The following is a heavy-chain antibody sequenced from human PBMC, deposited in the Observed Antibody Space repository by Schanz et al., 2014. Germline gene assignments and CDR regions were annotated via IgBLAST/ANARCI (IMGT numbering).Heavy chain of an antibody. CDR2: GSRSTPDI. D-gene: IGHD3-10*01. CDR1: GFTFRSYS. J-gene: IGHJ4*02. CDR3: ARIGGSVFDY. Sequence: EVQLVESGGGLVQPGGSLRLSCTASGFTFRSYSMNWVRQPPGKGLEWVSYGSRSTPDIYYADSVKERFTISRNNSKNARYLQMNSQRAEDTAVYDCARIGGSVFDYWAQGTLVTVSS. V-gene: IGHV3-48*04.